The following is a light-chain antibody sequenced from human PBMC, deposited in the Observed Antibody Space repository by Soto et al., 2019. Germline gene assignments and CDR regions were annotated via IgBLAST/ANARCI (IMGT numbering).Light chain of an antibody. Sequence: DLQMTQSPSTLPASVGDSVTITCRASQSIDRWLAWYQQRPGKAPKILIYDASSLESGVPSRFSGSGSGTEFTLTISSLQPDDSAIYYCQQYNNYEWTFGQGTKVDIK. CDR1: QSIDRW. CDR2: DAS. CDR3: QQYNNYEWT. V-gene: IGKV1-5*01. J-gene: IGKJ1*01.